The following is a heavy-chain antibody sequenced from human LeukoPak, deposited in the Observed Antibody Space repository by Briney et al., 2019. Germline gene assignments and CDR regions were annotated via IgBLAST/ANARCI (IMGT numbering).Heavy chain of an antibody. CDR1: GGSISSYY. D-gene: IGHD3-22*01. Sequence: SETLSLTCTVSGGSISSYYWSWLRQPPGKGLEWVGYIYYSGCTNYNPSLKSRVTISVDTSKNQFSLKLSSVNAADTAVYYCARGRAAYYDSSGYSLTPDAFDIWGQGTMVTVSS. CDR2: IYYSGCT. V-gene: IGHV4-59*01. CDR3: ARGRAAYYDSSGYSLTPDAFDI. J-gene: IGHJ3*02.